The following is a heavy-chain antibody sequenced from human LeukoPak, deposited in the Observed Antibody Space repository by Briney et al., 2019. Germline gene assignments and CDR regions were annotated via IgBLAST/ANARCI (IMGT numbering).Heavy chain of an antibody. V-gene: IGHV1-69*13. J-gene: IGHJ6*02. Sequence: ASVKVSCKASGYTFTSYAISWVRQAPGQGLEWMGGIIPIFGTANYAQKFQGRVTITADESTSTAYMELSSLRSEDTAVYYCARDPLDRRFYYYGMDVWGQGTTVTVSS. CDR3: ARDPLDRRFYYYGMDV. D-gene: IGHD3/OR15-3a*01. CDR1: GYTFTSYA. CDR2: IIPIFGTA.